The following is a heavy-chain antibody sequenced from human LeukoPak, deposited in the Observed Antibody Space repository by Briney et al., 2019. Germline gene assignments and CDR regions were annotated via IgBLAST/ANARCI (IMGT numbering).Heavy chain of an antibody. Sequence: GGSLRLSCAASGFTFSNYWMSLVRQAPGKGLEWVANIKQDGSEKYYVDSVKGRFTISRDNAKSALYLQMNSLRAEDTAVYYCARDKERHSSSRYDYWGQGTLLTVSS. CDR1: GFTFSNYW. V-gene: IGHV3-7*01. CDR2: IKQDGSEK. J-gene: IGHJ4*02. D-gene: IGHD6-13*01. CDR3: ARDKERHSSSRYDY.